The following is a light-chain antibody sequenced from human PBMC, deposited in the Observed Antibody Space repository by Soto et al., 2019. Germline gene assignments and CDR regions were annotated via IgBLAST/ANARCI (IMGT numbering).Light chain of an antibody. Sequence: EIVLTQSPATLSLSPGERATLTCRASQSVSSYLAWYQQKPGQAPRLLIYDASTMATGIPARFSGSGSGTDFTLTISSLEHADFAVYYCRQRSNWHPTFGQGTRVEIK. V-gene: IGKV3-11*01. CDR3: RQRSNWHPT. CDR2: DAS. CDR1: QSVSSY. J-gene: IGKJ5*01.